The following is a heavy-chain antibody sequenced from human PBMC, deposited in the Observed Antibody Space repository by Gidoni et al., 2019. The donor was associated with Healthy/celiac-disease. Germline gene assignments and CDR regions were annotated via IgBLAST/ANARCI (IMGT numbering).Heavy chain of an antibody. V-gene: IGHV2-5*01. J-gene: IGHJ2*01. CDR2: IYWNDDK. CDR3: AHIFGYSYASWYFDL. Sequence: QITLKESGPTLVKPTQTLTLTCTFSGFSLSTSGVGVGWIRQPPGKALEWLALIYWNDDKRYSPSLKSRLTITKDTSKNQVVLTMTNMDPVDTATYYCAHIFGYSYASWYFDLWGRGTLVTVSS. CDR1: GFSLSTSGVG. D-gene: IGHD5-18*01.